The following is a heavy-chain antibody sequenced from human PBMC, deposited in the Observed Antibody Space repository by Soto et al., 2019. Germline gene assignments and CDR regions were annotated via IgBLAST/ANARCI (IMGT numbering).Heavy chain of an antibody. CDR1: GGSISSSSYY. CDR2: IYYSGST. D-gene: IGHD1-7*01. CDR3: ARHWYSGRSGTTGYYYYGMDV. V-gene: IGHV4-39*01. Sequence: PSETLSLTCTVSGGSISSSSYYWGWIRQPPGKGLEWIGSIYYSGSTYYNPSLKSRVTISVDTSKNQFSLKLSSVTAADTAVYYCARHWYSGRSGTTGYYYYGMDVWGQRCTVTVS. J-gene: IGHJ6*02.